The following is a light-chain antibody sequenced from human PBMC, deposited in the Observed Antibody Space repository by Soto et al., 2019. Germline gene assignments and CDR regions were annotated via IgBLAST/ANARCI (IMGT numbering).Light chain of an antibody. J-gene: IGKJ1*01. CDR3: QHYNSYSEA. Sequence: EIVMTQSPGTLSLSPGERATLSCRASQSVSNNYLAWYQQKPGQAPRLLIYGASNRATGIPDRFSGSESGTEFTLTISSLQPDDFATYYCQHYNSYSEAFGQGTKVDIK. CDR2: GAS. V-gene: IGKV3-20*01. CDR1: QSVSNNY.